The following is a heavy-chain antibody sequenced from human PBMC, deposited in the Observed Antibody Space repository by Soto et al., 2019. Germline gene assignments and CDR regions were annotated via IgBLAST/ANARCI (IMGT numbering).Heavy chain of an antibody. CDR2: TYYRSKWYN. CDR1: GDSVSSNSAA. V-gene: IGHV6-1*01. J-gene: IGHJ6*02. D-gene: IGHD6-13*01. CDR3: AAFSQLAYGMDV. Sequence: KQSQTLSLTCAISGDSVSSNSAAWNWIRQSPSRGLEWLGRTYYRSKWYNDYAVSVKSRITINPDTSKNQFTLQLNSVTPEDTAVYYCAAFSQLAYGMDVWGQGTTVTVSS.